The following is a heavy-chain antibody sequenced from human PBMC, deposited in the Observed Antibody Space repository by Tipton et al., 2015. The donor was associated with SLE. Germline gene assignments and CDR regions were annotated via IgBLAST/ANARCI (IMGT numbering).Heavy chain of an antibody. CDR3: ARDFEYCTTASCNSGDF. Sequence: QLVQSGAQVKKTGASVMLSCKASAKSFTIYYIHWVRQAPGKGLEWMGKIDPSGGSTTYGQKFQGRLTMTTDTSTSTAYIELRSLRSDDTAVYYCARDFEYCTTASCNSGDFWGQGTLVTVSS. CDR2: IDPSGGST. V-gene: IGHV1-46*01. CDR1: AKSFTIYY. D-gene: IGHD2-8*01. J-gene: IGHJ4*02.